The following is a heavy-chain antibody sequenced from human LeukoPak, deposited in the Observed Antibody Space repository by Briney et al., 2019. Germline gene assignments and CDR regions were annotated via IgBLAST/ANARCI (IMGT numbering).Heavy chain of an antibody. CDR1: GFSFSNAW. CDR2: INHNGNVN. CDR3: ARGGGLDV. V-gene: IGHV3-7*03. Sequence: GGSLRLSCATSGFSFSNAWMNWARQAPGKGLEWVASINHNGNVNYYVDSVKGRFTISRDNAKNSLYLQMSNLRAEDTAVYFCARGGGLDVWGQGATVTVSS. J-gene: IGHJ6*02. D-gene: IGHD3-16*01.